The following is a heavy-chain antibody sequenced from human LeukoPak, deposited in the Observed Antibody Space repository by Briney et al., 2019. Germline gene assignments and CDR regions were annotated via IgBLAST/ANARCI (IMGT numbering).Heavy chain of an antibody. CDR3: ARETCSGASCYFHY. J-gene: IGHJ4*02. CDR1: GFTFDDYG. Sequence: GSLRLSCAASGFTFDDYGMSWVRQAPGKGLEWVSSINWNGGSIGYADSVKGRFTISRDNAKNSLYLQMNSLRAEDTALYYCARETCSGASCYFHYWGQGTLVTVSS. CDR2: INWNGGSI. D-gene: IGHD2-15*01. V-gene: IGHV3-20*04.